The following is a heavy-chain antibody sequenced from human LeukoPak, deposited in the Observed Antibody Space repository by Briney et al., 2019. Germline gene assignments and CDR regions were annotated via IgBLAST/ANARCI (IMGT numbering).Heavy chain of an antibody. Sequence: GGSLRLSCAASGFTFSSYAMGWVRQAPGKGLEWVSAISGSGGSTYYADSVKGRFTISRDNSKNTLYLQMNSLRAEDTAVYYCATNDIVVVPAAIWGQGTLVTVSS. D-gene: IGHD2-2*02. V-gene: IGHV3-23*01. CDR2: ISGSGGST. CDR3: ATNDIVVVPAAI. CDR1: GFTFSSYA. J-gene: IGHJ4*02.